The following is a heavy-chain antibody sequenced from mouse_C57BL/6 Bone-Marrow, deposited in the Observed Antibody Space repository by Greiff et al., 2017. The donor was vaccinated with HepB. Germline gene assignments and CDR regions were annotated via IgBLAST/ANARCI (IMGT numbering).Heavy chain of an antibody. D-gene: IGHD2-13*01. CDR2: ISSGSSTI. Sequence: EVQRVESGGGLVKPGGSLKLSCAASGFTFSDYGMHWVRQAPEKGLEWVAYISSGSSTIYYADTVKGRFTISRDNAKNTLFLQMTSLRSEDTAMYYCARSDRDYFDYWGQGTTLTVSS. V-gene: IGHV5-17*01. J-gene: IGHJ2*01. CDR3: ARSDRDYFDY. CDR1: GFTFSDYG.